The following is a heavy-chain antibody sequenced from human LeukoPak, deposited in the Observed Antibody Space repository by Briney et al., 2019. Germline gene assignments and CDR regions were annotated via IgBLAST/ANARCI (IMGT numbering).Heavy chain of an antibody. D-gene: IGHD5-24*01. CDR1: GYSFTSYW. CDR2: IYPGGCDT. CDR3: ARISGEIATHWDVDY. J-gene: IGHJ4*02. V-gene: IGHV5-51*01. Sequence: GESLKISCRGSGYSFTSYWIGWVRQMPGKGLEWMGIIYPGGCDTRYSPSFQGQVTISADKSINTAYLQLSSLKASDTAMYYCARISGEIATHWDVDYWGQGTLVTVSS.